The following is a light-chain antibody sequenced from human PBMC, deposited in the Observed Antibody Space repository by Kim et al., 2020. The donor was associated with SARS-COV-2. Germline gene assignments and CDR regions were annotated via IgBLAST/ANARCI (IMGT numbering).Light chain of an antibody. V-gene: IGLV1-44*01. J-gene: IGLJ3*02. CDR3: ASWDDRLNGGV. CDR2: NNN. Sequence: QSVLTQPPSASGTPGQRVTISCSGSSSNIGSNAVNWYKQLPGTAPKLLIYNNNQRPSGVPDRFSGSKSGTSASLAISGLQSEDEADYYCASWDDRLNGGVFDGGTKLTVL. CDR1: SSNIGSNA.